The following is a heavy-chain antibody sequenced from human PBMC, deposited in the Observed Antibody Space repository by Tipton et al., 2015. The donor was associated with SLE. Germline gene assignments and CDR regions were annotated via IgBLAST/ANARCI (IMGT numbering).Heavy chain of an antibody. D-gene: IGHD2-2*01. CDR3: ARDPTGWRSSSTSCPFDY. V-gene: IGHV1-18*01. CDR1: GYTFTSYG. Sequence: QSGAEVKKPGASVKVSCKASGYTFTSYGISWVRQAPGQGLEWMGWIGAYNGNTNYAQKLQGRVTMTTDTSTSTAYMELRSLRSDDTAVYYCARDPTGWRSSSTSCPFDYWGQGTLVTVSS. CDR2: IGAYNGNT. J-gene: IGHJ4*02.